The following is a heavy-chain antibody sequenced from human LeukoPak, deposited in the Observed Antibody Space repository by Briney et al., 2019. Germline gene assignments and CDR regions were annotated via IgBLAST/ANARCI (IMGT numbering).Heavy chain of an antibody. V-gene: IGHV3-7*01. CDR2: MKQDGSEK. CDR1: GFIFSSYW. Sequence: GGSLRLSCAASGFIFSSYWMTWVRQAPGKGLDWVANMKQDGSEKHYVDSVKGRFTISRDNARNSLYLQMNSLRAEDTAVYYCARDPDCSGGSCYSDYYYGMDVWGQGTTVTVSS. CDR3: ARDPDCSGGSCYSDYYYGMDV. D-gene: IGHD2-15*01. J-gene: IGHJ6*02.